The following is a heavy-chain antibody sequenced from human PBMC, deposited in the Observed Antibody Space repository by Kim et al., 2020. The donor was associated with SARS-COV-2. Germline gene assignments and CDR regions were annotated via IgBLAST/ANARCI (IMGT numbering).Heavy chain of an antibody. D-gene: IGHD3-10*01. CDR3: ARAGYGSGSYWGGYYYGMDV. J-gene: IGHJ6*02. CDR1: GFTFSSYD. V-gene: IGHV3-13*01. CDR2: IGTAGDT. Sequence: GGSLRLSCAASGFTFSSYDMHWVRQATGKGLEWVSAIGTAGDTYYPGSVKGRFTISRENAKNSLYLQMNSLRAGDTAVYYCARAGYGSGSYWGGYYYGMDVWRQGTTVPVSS.